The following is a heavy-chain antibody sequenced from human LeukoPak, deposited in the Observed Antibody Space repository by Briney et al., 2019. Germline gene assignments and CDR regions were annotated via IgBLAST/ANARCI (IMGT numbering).Heavy chain of an antibody. CDR1: GFTFSSYN. Sequence: GGSLRLSCVVSGFTFSSYNMNWVRQAPGKGLEWVSYISVSSTFIYYADSVKGRFSISRDNAKNSLHLQMNSLRDEDTAVYYCARTRSGQGYYFDYWGQGTLVTVSS. CDR3: ARTRSGQGYYFDY. J-gene: IGHJ4*02. D-gene: IGHD2-15*01. CDR2: ISVSSTFI. V-gene: IGHV3-21*01.